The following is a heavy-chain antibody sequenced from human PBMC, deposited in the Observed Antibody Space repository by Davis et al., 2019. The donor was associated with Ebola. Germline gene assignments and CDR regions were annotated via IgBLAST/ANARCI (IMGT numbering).Heavy chain of an antibody. CDR1: GYSFTSYW. CDR2: IYPGDSDT. J-gene: IGHJ6*02. Sequence: GESLKISCKGSGYSFTSYWIGWVRQMPGKGLEWMGIIYPGDSDTRYSPSFQGHVTISADKSISTAYLQWSSLKASDTAMYYCARQLIHCSSTSCSAAACDIWGQGTTVTVSS. D-gene: IGHD2-2*01. CDR3: ARQLIHCSSTSCSAAACDI. V-gene: IGHV5-51*01.